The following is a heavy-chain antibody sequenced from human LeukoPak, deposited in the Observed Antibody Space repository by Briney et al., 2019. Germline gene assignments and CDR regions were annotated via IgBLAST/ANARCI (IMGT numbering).Heavy chain of an antibody. J-gene: IGHJ4*02. V-gene: IGHV3-30*02. D-gene: IGHD3-22*01. CDR3: AKVRIPEYYYDSSGYYSX. Sequence: GGSLRLSCAASGFTFSSYGMHWVRQAPGKGLEWVAFIRYDGSNKYYADSVKGRFTISRDNSKNTLYLQMNSLRAEDTAVYYCAKVRIPEYYYDSSGYYSXWGQGTLVTVS. CDR2: IRYDGSNK. CDR1: GFTFSSYG.